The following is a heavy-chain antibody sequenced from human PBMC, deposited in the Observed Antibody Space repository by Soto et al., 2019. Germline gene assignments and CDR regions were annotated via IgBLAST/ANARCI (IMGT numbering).Heavy chain of an antibody. CDR3: ARSGMVRGATIDY. CDR1: GGSISSGGHY. V-gene: IGHV4-31*03. CDR2: IYYSGST. D-gene: IGHD3-10*01. J-gene: IGHJ4*02. Sequence: QVQLQESGPGLVKPSQTLSLTCTVSGGSISSGGHYWSWIRQHPGKGLEWIGSIYYSGSTYYNPSLKSRLTISVDTSKNQFSLKLSSVTVADTAVYYCARSGMVRGATIDYWGQGTLVTVSS.